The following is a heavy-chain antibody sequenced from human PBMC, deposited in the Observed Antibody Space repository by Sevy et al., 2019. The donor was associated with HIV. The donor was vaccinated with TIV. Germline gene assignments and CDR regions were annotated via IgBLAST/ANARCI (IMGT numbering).Heavy chain of an antibody. CDR3: AREGYSYGYAGMDV. V-gene: IGHV4-30-4*01. CDR2: IYYSGST. D-gene: IGHD5-18*01. J-gene: IGHJ6*02. Sequence: SETLSLTCTVSGGSISSGDYYWSWIRQPPGKGLEWIGYIYYSGSTYYNPSLKSRVTISVDTSKNQFSLKLSSVTAADTAVYDCAREGYSYGYAGMDVWGQGTTVTVSS. CDR1: GGSISSGDYY.